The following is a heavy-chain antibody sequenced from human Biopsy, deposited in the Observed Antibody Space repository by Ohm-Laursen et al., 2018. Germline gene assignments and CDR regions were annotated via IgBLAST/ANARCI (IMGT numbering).Heavy chain of an antibody. J-gene: IGHJ4*02. D-gene: IGHD6-19*01. CDR3: ATTTMDTSGWYGNYFDS. CDR2: ISYSGNT. CDR1: SGSISSYY. V-gene: IGHV4-59*08. Sequence: GTLSLTCTVSSGSISSYYWSWIRQPPGKGLEWIGYISYSGNTNYNPSLKSRVTMSVDTSKNQFSLKVYSVIAADTAIYYCATTTMDTSGWYGNYFDSWGQGALVTVSS.